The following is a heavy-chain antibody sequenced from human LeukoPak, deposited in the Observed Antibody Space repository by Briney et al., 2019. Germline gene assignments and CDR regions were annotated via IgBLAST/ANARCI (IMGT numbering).Heavy chain of an antibody. CDR1: GFTFSSYS. CDR3: ARYSSSATYFDS. J-gene: IGHJ4*02. CDR2: INQDGSQK. D-gene: IGHD6-6*01. Sequence: PGGSLRLSCAASGFTFSSYSMNWVRQVPGKGLEWVANINQDGSQKNYLDSLRGRLTIFRDNAKNSLSLQMDSLRAEDTALYYCARYSSSATYFDSWGQGTLVTVSS. V-gene: IGHV3-7*05.